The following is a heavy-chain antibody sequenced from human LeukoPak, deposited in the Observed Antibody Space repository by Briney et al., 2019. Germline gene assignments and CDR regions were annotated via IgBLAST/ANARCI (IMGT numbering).Heavy chain of an antibody. V-gene: IGHV5-51*01. J-gene: IGHJ4*02. D-gene: IGHD2-15*01. CDR1: GYSFTSYW. CDR2: IYPGDSDT. Sequence: GESLKISCKGSGYSFTSYWIGWVRQMPGKGLEWMGIIYPGDSDTRYSPSFQGQVTISADKSISTAYLHWSSPKASDTATYYCARQPRLLRDYWGQGTLVTVSS. CDR3: ARQPRLLRDY.